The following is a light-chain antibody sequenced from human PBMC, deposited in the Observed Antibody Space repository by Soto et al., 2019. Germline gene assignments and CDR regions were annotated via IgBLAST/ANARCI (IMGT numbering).Light chain of an antibody. J-gene: IGKJ1*01. Sequence: EIVLTQSPATLSLSPGERATLSCRASQSVSRFLAWYQQKPGQAPRLLIYDASHRATGIPARFSGSGSGTDFTLTISSLEPEDFAVYYCQQRTYWPGTFGQGTKVDIK. CDR2: DAS. CDR3: QQRTYWPGT. V-gene: IGKV3-11*01. CDR1: QSVSRF.